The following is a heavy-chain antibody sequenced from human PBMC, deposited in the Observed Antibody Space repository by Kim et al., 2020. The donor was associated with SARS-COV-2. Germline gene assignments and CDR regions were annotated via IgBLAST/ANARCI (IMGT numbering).Heavy chain of an antibody. J-gene: IGHJ2*01. V-gene: IGHV3-48*02. CDR3: ARDYRYSYGDPWYFDL. D-gene: IGHD5-18*01. Sequence: GGSLRLSCAASGFTFSSYSMNWVRQAPGKGLEWVSYISSSSSTIYYADSVKGRFTISRDNAKNSLYLQMNSLRDEDTAVYYCARDYRYSYGDPWYFDLWGRGTLVTVSS. CDR1: GFTFSSYS. CDR2: ISSSSSTI.